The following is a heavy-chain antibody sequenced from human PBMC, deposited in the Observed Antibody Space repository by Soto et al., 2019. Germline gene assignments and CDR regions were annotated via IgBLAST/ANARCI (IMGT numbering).Heavy chain of an antibody. Sequence: GGSLRLSCAASGFSFRNYAMSWVRQPPGKGLEWISTLTGSSSNIYYADSVKGRFAISRDNSRNTLSLQMNSLTAEDTAVYYCLYLRATCELLDLDSWGQGTLVNFSS. CDR2: LTGSSSNI. CDR1: GFSFRNYA. D-gene: IGHD3-3*01. CDR3: LYLRATCELLDLDS. V-gene: IGHV3-23*01. J-gene: IGHJ4*02.